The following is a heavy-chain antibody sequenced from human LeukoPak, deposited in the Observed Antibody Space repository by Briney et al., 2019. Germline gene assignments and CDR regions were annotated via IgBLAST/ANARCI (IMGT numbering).Heavy chain of an antibody. CDR2: IRYDGSDS. D-gene: IGHD3-3*01. CDR3: VLLGVVIPPDTYDV. J-gene: IGHJ3*01. Sequence: GGSLRLSCSAFGYTFSNYAMHWVRQAPGKGLDWVAFIRYDGSDSYYTDSVKGRFTISRDDSKKTLYLQMNSLRTEDTAVYYCVLLGVVIPPDTYDVWGQGTLVTVSS. CDR1: GYTFSNYA. V-gene: IGHV3-30*02.